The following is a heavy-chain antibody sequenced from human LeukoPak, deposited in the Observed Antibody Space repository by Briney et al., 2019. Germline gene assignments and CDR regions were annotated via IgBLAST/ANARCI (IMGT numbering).Heavy chain of an antibody. D-gene: IGHD5-12*01. CDR2: IIPSDGFT. V-gene: IGHV1-46*01. J-gene: IGHJ6*03. CDR3: ARGLGRGYEFLSYYYYMDV. CDR1: GYTFTNYY. Sequence: GASVKVSCKASGYTFTNYYIHWVRQAPGQGLEWMGMIIPSDGFTTYAQKFQGRLTMTRDMSTSTVYMELSNLRSEDTALYYCARGLGRGYEFLSYYYYMDVWGKGTTVTISS.